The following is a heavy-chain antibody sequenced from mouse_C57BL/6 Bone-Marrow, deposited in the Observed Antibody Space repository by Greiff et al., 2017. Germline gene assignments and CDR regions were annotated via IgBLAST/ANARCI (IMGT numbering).Heavy chain of an antibody. Sequence: VKLQESGPGLVAPSQSLSITCTVSGFSLTSYGVDWVRQSPGKGLEWLGVIWGVGSTNYNSALKSRLSISKDNSKSQVFLKMNSLQTDDTAMYYCASVDGSYAMDYWGQGTSVTVSS. CDR2: IWGVGST. J-gene: IGHJ4*01. V-gene: IGHV2-6*01. D-gene: IGHD2-3*01. CDR1: GFSLTSYG. CDR3: ASVDGSYAMDY.